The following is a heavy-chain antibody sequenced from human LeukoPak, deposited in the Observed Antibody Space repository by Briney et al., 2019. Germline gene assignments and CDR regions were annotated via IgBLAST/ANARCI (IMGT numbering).Heavy chain of an antibody. J-gene: IGHJ5*02. D-gene: IGHD3-10*01. CDR3: ARDLTTVRGVISPWFDP. V-gene: IGHV4-4*07. CDR2: IYTSGST. CDR1: GGYISSYY. Sequence: SETLSLTCTVSGGYISSYYCSWIRQPARKGLEWIGRIYTSGSTNYNPSLKSRVTMSVDTSKNQFSLKLSSVTAADTAVYYCARDLTTVRGVISPWFDPWGQGTLVTVSS.